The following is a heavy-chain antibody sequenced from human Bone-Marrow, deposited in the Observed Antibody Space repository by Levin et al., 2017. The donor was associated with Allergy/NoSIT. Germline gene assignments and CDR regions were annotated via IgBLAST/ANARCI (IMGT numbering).Heavy chain of an antibody. CDR1: GFTFSSYG. V-gene: IGHV3-33*01. J-gene: IGHJ4*02. CDR3: ASRAAAGYFDY. D-gene: IGHD6-13*01. Sequence: GESLKISCAASGFTFSSYGMHWVRQAPGKGLEWVAVIWYDGSNKYYADSVKGRFTISRDNSKNTLYLQMNSLRAEDTAVYYCASRAAAGYFDYWGQGTLVTVSS. CDR2: IWYDGSNK.